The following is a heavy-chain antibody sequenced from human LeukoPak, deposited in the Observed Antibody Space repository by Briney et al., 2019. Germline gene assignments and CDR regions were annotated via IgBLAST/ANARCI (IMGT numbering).Heavy chain of an antibody. CDR3: ARGQEYYYDSSAYSKFDY. J-gene: IGHJ4*02. CDR1: GFTFNNYG. D-gene: IGHD3-22*01. CDR2: IWYDGSNK. Sequence: GGSLRLSCAASGFTFNNYGMHWVCQAPGKGLEWVAAIWYDGSNKYYADSVKGRFTISRDNSKNTLYLQMNSLRAEDTALYYCARGQEYYYDSSAYSKFDYWGQGTLVTVSS. V-gene: IGHV3-33*01.